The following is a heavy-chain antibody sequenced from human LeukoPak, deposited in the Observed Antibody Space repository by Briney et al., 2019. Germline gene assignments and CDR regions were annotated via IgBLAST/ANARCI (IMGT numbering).Heavy chain of an antibody. CDR2: MYRSGTA. D-gene: IGHD3-10*01. CDR3: ARLKDFTGKEYYFFDL. J-gene: IGHJ2*01. CDR1: GDSISNSIL. V-gene: IGHV4-4*02. Sequence: PSETLSLTCAVSGDSISNSILWSWVRQPPGKGLEWIGEMYRSGTAHYNPSLKSRVTILIDNSKNQLSLELTPVTAADTAVYFCARLKDFTGKEYYFFDLWGRGALVTVSS.